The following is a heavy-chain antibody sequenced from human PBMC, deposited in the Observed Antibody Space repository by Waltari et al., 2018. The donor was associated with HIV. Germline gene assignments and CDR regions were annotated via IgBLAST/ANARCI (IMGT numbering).Heavy chain of an antibody. D-gene: IGHD3-10*01. V-gene: IGHV4-39*07. CDR3: ARDYYGSGSYYNEDYYYGMDV. CDR1: GGSISSSSYY. CDR2: IYYSGGT. J-gene: IGHJ6*02. Sequence: QLQLQESGPGLVKPSGTLSLTCTVSGGSISSSSYYWGWIRQPPGKGLEWIGSIYYSGGTYYNPSLKGRVTISVDTSKNQFSLKLSSVTAADTAVEYCARDYYGSGSYYNEDYYYGMDVWGQGTTVTVSS.